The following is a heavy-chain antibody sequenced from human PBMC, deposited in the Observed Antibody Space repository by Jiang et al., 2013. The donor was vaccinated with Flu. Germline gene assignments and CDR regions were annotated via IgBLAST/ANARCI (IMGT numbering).Heavy chain of an antibody. Sequence: QTLSLTCAISGDSVSSNSAAWNWIRQSPSRGLEWLGRTYYRSKWYNDYAVSVKSRITINPDTSKNQFSLQLNSVTPEDTAVYYCAREMILGYCSGGSCSYNWFDPWGQGTLVTVSS. J-gene: IGHJ5*02. CDR3: AREMILGYCSGGSCSYNWFDP. CDR1: GDSVSSNSAA. V-gene: IGHV6-1*01. CDR2: TYYRSKWYN. D-gene: IGHD2-15*01.